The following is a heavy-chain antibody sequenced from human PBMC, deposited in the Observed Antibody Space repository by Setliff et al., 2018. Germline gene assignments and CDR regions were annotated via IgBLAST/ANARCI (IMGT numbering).Heavy chain of an antibody. V-gene: IGHV1-46*01. J-gene: IGHJ4*01. Sequence: GASVKVSCKTSGYSFISYYVYWVRQAPGQGLEWMGTLNPGGGSTSFAENFQGRVTVTRDTSTSTVYMEVNSLTSEDTAIYYCARAGKAADGRKGVFEFWGQGTLVTVSS. CDR2: LNPGGGST. CDR1: GYSFISYY. CDR3: ARAGKAADGRKGVFEF. D-gene: IGHD3-10*01.